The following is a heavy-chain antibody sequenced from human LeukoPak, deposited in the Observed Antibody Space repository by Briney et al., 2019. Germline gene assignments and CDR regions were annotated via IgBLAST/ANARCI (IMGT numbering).Heavy chain of an antibody. CDR1: GFTFSSYG. D-gene: IGHD3-22*01. V-gene: IGHV3-30*18. Sequence: GGSLRLSCAASGFTFSSYGMHWVRQAPGKGLEWVAVISYDGSNKYYADSVKGRFTISRDNSKNTLCLQMNSLRAEDTAVYYCAKSAGDYYDSSGYFIGYFDYWGQGTLVTVSS. CDR2: ISYDGSNK. J-gene: IGHJ4*02. CDR3: AKSAGDYYDSSGYFIGYFDY.